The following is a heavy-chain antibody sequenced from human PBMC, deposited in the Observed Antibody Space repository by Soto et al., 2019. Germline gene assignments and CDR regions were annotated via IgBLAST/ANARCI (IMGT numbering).Heavy chain of an antibody. Sequence: ALVKVSCKASGYTFTGHYIHWVRQAPEQGPEWMGEIGPESGATRYAQKFQGRVTMTRDTSITTVYMELKNLSPDDTAVYYCGRGRSGQIVVFYWGQGTPVTVSS. D-gene: IGHD1-26*01. J-gene: IGHJ4*02. V-gene: IGHV1-2*02. CDR2: IGPESGAT. CDR3: GRGRSGQIVVFY. CDR1: GYTFTGHY.